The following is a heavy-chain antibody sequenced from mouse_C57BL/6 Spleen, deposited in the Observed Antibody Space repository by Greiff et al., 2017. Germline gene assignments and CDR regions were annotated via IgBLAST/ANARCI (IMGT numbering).Heavy chain of an antibody. J-gene: IGHJ2*01. CDR2: INPNNGGT. CDR1: GYTFTDYY. V-gene: IGHV1-26*01. CDR3: ARYLYYYGSSYYFDY. D-gene: IGHD1-1*01. Sequence: EVQLQQSGPELVKPGASVTISCKASGYTFTDYYMNWVKQSHGKSLEWIGDINPNNGGTSYNQKFKGKATLTVDKSSSTAYMELRSLTSEDSAVYYCARYLYYYGSSYYFDYWGQGTTLTVSS.